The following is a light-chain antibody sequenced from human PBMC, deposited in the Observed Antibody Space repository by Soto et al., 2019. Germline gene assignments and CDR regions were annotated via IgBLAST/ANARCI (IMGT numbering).Light chain of an antibody. CDR1: RSLLHINEYTY. J-gene: IGKJ3*01. CDR3: MQALQTPLT. V-gene: IGKV2-28*01. Sequence: EIVMTHPPLSSPSTPGGPASISSSSGRSLLHINEYTYLDWYLQKPGQLPHLLIYWGSNRASGVPDRFSGSGSGTDFTLKISRVEAEDVGVYYCMQALQTPLTFGPGTKVDIK. CDR2: WGS.